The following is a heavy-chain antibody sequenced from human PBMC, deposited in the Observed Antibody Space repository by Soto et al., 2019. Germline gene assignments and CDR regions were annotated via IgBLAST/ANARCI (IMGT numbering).Heavy chain of an antibody. V-gene: IGHV3-48*03. CDR2: ISSSGSTI. CDR3: AREGVAAAEDYYYGMDV. CDR1: GFTFSSYE. Sequence: GGSLRLSCAASGFTFSSYEMNWVRQAPGKGLEWVSYISSSGSTIYYADSVKGRFTISRDNAKNSLYLQMNSLRAEDTAVYYCAREGVAAAEDYYYGMDVWGQGTTVTVSS. J-gene: IGHJ6*02. D-gene: IGHD6-13*01.